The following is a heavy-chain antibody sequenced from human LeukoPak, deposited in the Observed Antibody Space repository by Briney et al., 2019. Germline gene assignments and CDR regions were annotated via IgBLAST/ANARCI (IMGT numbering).Heavy chain of an antibody. V-gene: IGHV4-4*07. Sequence: SETLSLTCTVSGGSIGRYYWSWIRQPAGKGLEWIGRVFTTGSTTCNPSLKSRVTMSVDTSKNQFSLKLNSMTAADTAVYYCARALTTADFDYWGQGILVTVSS. CDR3: ARALTTADFDY. CDR2: VFTTGST. CDR1: GGSIGRYY. J-gene: IGHJ4*02. D-gene: IGHD4-17*01.